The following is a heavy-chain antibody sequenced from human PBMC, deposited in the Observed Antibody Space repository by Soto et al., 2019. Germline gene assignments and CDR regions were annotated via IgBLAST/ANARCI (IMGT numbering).Heavy chain of an antibody. CDR1: GFTFSSYW. V-gene: IGHV3-74*01. J-gene: IGHJ4*02. D-gene: IGHD3-10*01. CDR2: INGDGSST. Sequence: EVQLVESGGGLVQPGGSLRLSCAASGFTFSSYWMHWVRQAPGKGLVWVSRINGDGSSTNYADSVKGRFTISRDNAKNTLSLQMNSLRAEDTALFYCARGRQYGYYVDYWGQGTLVTVSS. CDR3: ARGRQYGYYVDY.